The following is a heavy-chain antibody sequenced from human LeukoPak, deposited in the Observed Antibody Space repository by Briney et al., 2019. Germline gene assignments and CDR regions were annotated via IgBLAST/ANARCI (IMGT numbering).Heavy chain of an antibody. CDR1: GPTFSSYW. CDR3: TSGGYAGNGY. J-gene: IGHJ4*02. V-gene: IGHV3-74*01. CDR2: IKSDGTST. D-gene: IGHD5-12*01. Sequence: GGSLRLSCAASGPTFSSYWMHWVRQAPGKGLVWVSRIKSDGTSTSYADSVKGRFTISRDDSKNTAYLQMNSLKTEDTAVYYCTSGGYAGNGYWGQGTLVTVSS.